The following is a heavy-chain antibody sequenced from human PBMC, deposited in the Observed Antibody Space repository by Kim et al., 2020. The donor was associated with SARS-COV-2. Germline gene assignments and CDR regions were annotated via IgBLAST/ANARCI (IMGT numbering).Heavy chain of an antibody. CDR2: INHSGST. J-gene: IGHJ6*01. CDR1: GGSFSGYY. Sequence: SETLSLTCAVYGGSFSGYYWSWIRQPPGKGLEWIGEINHSGSTNYNPSLKSRVTISVDTSKNQFSLKLSSVTAADTAVYYCARGSVTMVRGVITLYYYYG. CDR3: ARGSVTMVRGVITLYYYYG. V-gene: IGHV4-34*01. D-gene: IGHD3-10*01.